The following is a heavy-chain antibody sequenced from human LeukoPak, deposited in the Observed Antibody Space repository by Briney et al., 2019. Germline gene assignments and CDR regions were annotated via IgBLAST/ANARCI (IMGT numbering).Heavy chain of an antibody. J-gene: IGHJ6*03. CDR2: IYGDNGDT. CDR3: ARGGDYVEGYMDV. D-gene: IGHD4-17*01. CDR1: GYSFTSYA. Sequence: VASVKVSCKASGYSFTSYAMHWVRQAPGQRLEWMGWIYGDNGDTKYSQEFQGRVTITRNTSISTAYMELSSLRSEDTAVYYCARGGDYVEGYMDVWGKGTTVTVSS. V-gene: IGHV1-3*03.